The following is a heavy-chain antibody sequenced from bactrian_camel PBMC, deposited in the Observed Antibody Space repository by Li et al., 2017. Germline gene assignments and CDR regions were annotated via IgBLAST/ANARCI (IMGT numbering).Heavy chain of an antibody. V-gene: IGHV3S53*01. CDR2: IDSDGST. J-gene: IGHJ4*01. Sequence: QVQLVESGGGSVQAGGSLRLSCVVSGATHLTCTMGWYRQAPGKEREMVSTIDSDGSTDYADSVKGRFIISQDTAKNTVYLQMNSLKPEDTALYYCNADCIDYSDYDVASDVYNYWGQGTQVTVS. CDR1: GATHLTCT. D-gene: IGHD4*01. CDR3: NADCIDYSDYDVASDVYNY.